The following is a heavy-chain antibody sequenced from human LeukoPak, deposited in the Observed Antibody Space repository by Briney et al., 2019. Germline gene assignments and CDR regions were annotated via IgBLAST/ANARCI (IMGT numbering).Heavy chain of an antibody. CDR2: IYPGDSDT. CDR3: ARTMVRGVIPDY. D-gene: IGHD3-10*01. V-gene: IGHV5-51*01. CDR1: GYSFTSYW. J-gene: IGHJ4*02. Sequence: GGSLKISCKGSGYSFTSYWICWVRQLPAKGLEWMGIIYPGDSDTRYSPSFQGQVTISADKSISTAYLQWSSLKASDTAMYYCARTMVRGVIPDYWGQGTLVTVSS.